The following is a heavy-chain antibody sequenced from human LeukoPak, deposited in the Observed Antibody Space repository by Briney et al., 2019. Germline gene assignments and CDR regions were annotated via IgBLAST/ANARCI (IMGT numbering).Heavy chain of an antibody. CDR1: GYTFTSYD. Sequence: ASVKVSCKASGYTFTSYDINWVRQATGLGLEWMGWMNPNSGNTGYAQKFQGRITMTRDTSISTAYMELNRLTSDDTAVYYCARDTGFPFFDFWGHGALVTVSS. J-gene: IGHJ4*01. CDR3: ARDTGFPFFDF. V-gene: IGHV1-8*02. CDR2: MNPNSGNT.